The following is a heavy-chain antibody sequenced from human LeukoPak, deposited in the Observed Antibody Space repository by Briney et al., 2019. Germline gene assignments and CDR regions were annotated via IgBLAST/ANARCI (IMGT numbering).Heavy chain of an antibody. CDR3: AKGAYYYDSSGQYYFDY. Sequence: GRSLRLSCTASGFTFSDYGMHWVRQAPGKGLEWVTFISYDGSKKYYVDSVKGRFTISRDNSKNPLYLQMNSLRAEDTAVYYCAKGAYYYDSSGQYYFDYWGQGTLVTVSS. D-gene: IGHD3-22*01. V-gene: IGHV3-30*18. J-gene: IGHJ4*02. CDR2: ISYDGSKK. CDR1: GFTFSDYG.